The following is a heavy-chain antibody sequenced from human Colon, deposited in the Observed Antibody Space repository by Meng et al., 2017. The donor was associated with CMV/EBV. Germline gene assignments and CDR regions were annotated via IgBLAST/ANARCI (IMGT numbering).Heavy chain of an antibody. CDR1: GFTFSSYE. Sequence: GESLKISCAASGFTFSSYEMNWVRQAPGKGLEWVSYISSSGSTIYYADSVKGRFTISRDNAKNSVHLLMTGLRADDAAVYYCTRTFRYYFDYWGQGTLVTVSS. CDR3: TRTFRYYFDY. J-gene: IGHJ4*02. V-gene: IGHV3-48*03. CDR2: ISSSGSTI. D-gene: IGHD2/OR15-2a*01.